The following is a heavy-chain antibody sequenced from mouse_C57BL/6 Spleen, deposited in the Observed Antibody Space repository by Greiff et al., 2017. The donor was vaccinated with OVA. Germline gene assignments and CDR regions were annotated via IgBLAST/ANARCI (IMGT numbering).Heavy chain of an antibody. J-gene: IGHJ2*01. V-gene: IGHV14-2*01. CDR2: IDPEDGET. CDR3: ARFGNSVDY. D-gene: IGHD2-1*01. CDR1: GFNIKDYY. Sequence: EVKLVESGAELVKPGASVELSCTASGFNIKDYYMHWVKQRTEQGLEWIGRIDPEDGETKYAPKFQGKATIQADTSSNTAYLQLSSLTSEDTAVYYCARFGNSVDYWGQGTTLTVSS.